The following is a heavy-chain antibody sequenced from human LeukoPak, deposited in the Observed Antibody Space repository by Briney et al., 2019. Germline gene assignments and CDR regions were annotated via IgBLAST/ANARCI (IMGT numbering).Heavy chain of an antibody. D-gene: IGHD1-14*01. CDR2: IIPIFGTA. CDR1: GGTFSSYA. J-gene: IGHJ6*03. Sequence: SVKVSCKASGGTFSSYAISWVRQAPGQGLEWMGGIIPIFGTANYAQKFQGRVTITTDESTSTAYMELSSLRSEDTAVYYCARGLSEDRRRAYYYYMDVWGKGTTVTVSS. CDR3: ARGLSEDRRRAYYYYMDV. V-gene: IGHV1-69*05.